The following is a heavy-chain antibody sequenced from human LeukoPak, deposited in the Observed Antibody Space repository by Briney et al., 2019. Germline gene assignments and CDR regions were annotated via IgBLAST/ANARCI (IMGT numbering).Heavy chain of an antibody. D-gene: IGHD3-10*01. Sequence: GGSLRLSCAASGFTFSSYSMNWVRQAPGKGLEWVSYISSSSSTIYYADSVKGRFTISRDNAKNSLYLQMNSLRAEDTALYYCAKAYGSGSYYNVNYFDYWGQGTLVTVSS. CDR2: ISSSSSTI. CDR3: AKAYGSGSYYNVNYFDY. J-gene: IGHJ4*02. CDR1: GFTFSSYS. V-gene: IGHV3-48*04.